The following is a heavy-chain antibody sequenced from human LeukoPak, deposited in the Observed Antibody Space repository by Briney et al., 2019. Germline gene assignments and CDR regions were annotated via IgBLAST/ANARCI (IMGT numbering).Heavy chain of an antibody. CDR2: TNQDGSEK. CDR1: GLTLSNYW. D-gene: IGHD3-16*02. CDR3: ARDSKGYPY. Sequence: GGSLRLSCAASGLTLSNYWMTWVRQAPGKGLEWVANTNQDGSEKNYVDSVKGRFTISRDNAKNSLYLEMNSLRAEDMGVYYCARDSKGYPYWGQGTLVTVSS. J-gene: IGHJ4*02. V-gene: IGHV3-7*05.